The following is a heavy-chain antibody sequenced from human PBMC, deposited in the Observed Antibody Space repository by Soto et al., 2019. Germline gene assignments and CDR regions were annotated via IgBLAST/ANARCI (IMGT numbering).Heavy chain of an antibody. V-gene: IGHV3-11*01. Sequence: QVQLVESGGGLVQPGGSLRLSCAASGFTFSDYYMTWIRQAPGKGLEWVSYISSSGGLIYYADSVKGRFTISRDNARKSLYLQMRSLRAEDSAVYYCARDRYDFWSGSDHYGLDVWGQGTTVTVSS. CDR1: GFTFSDYY. CDR3: ARDRYDFWSGSDHYGLDV. D-gene: IGHD3-3*01. CDR2: ISSSGGLI. J-gene: IGHJ6*02.